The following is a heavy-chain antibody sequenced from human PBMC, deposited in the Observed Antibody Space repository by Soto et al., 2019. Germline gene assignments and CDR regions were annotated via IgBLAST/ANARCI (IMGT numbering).Heavy chain of an antibody. CDR2: INHSGST. CDR3: ARGTLSGWYFDL. CDR1: TGSFSGYY. Sequence: QVQLQQWGAGLLRPSETLSLTCAVYTGSFSGYYWSWIRQPPGKGLEWIGEINHSGSTNYNPSLKSRVTISTDTSKNQFSLKVSSVTAADTAMYYCARGTLSGWYFDLWGRGTLVTASS. J-gene: IGHJ2*01. V-gene: IGHV4-34*01.